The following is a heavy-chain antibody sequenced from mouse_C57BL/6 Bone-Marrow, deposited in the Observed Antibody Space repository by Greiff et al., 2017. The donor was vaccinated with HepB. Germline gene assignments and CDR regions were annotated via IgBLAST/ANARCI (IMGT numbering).Heavy chain of an antibody. Sequence: QVQLQQSGPELVKPGASVKISCKASGYAFSSSWMNWVKQRPGKGLEWIGRIYPGDGDTNYNGKFKGKATLTADKSSSTAYMHLSSLTSEDSAVYFCARYRDGYAMDYWGQGTSVTVSS. V-gene: IGHV1-82*01. CDR1: GYAFSSSW. D-gene: IGHD1-1*01. CDR2: IYPGDGDT. J-gene: IGHJ4*01. CDR3: ARYRDGYAMDY.